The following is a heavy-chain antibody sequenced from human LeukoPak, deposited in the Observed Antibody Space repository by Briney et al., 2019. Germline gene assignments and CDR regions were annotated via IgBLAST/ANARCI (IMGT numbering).Heavy chain of an antibody. CDR3: AKRADPDRYFDY. CDR1: GFTFDDYA. J-gene: IGHJ4*02. CDR2: ISWNSGSI. Sequence: GGSLRLSCAASGFTFDDYAMHWVRQAPGKGLEWGSGISWNSGSIGYADSVKGRFTISRDNAQNSLYLQMNSLRAEDTALYYRAKRADPDRYFDYWGQGTLVTVSS. V-gene: IGHV3-9*01.